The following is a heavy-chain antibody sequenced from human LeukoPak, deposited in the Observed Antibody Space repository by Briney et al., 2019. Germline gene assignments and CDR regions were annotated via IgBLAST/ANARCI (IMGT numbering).Heavy chain of an antibody. J-gene: IGHJ4*02. D-gene: IGHD4-17*01. CDR3: TRDPYGDYRFDY. CDR1: GFTFGDYA. V-gene: IGHV3-49*04. Sequence: GGSLRLSCTASGFTFGDYAMSWVRQAPGKGLEWVGFIRSKAYGGTTEYAAPVKGRFTISRDDSKSIAYLQMNSLKTEDTAVYYCTRDPYGDYRFDYWGQGTLVTVSS. CDR2: IRSKAYGGTT.